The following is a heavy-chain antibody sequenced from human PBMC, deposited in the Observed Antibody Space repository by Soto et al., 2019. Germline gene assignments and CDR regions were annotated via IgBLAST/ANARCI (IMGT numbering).Heavy chain of an antibody. Sequence: QVHLVESGGGVVQPGGSLRLSCAASGFIFSTYTIHWVRQAPGKGLEWVAVISYDGDIKNYADSVRGRFTISRDNSKNTLYLRMNGLRPEDTAIYYCARGQWLPDYWGQGTLVTVSS. CDR2: ISYDGDIK. CDR3: ARGQWLPDY. CDR1: GFIFSTYT. V-gene: IGHV3-30-3*01. J-gene: IGHJ4*02. D-gene: IGHD6-19*01.